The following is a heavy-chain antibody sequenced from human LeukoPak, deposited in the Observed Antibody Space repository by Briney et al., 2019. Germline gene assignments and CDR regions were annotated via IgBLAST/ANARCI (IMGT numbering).Heavy chain of an antibody. Sequence: SETLSLTCTVSGGSISSGSYYWSWIRQPAGKGLEWIGRIYTSGSTKYNPSLKSRVTMSVDTYKNQFSLKLSSVTAADTAMYYCARDPRYSGSYVTFDYWGQGTLVTVSS. D-gene: IGHD1-26*01. CDR3: ARDPRYSGSYVTFDY. V-gene: IGHV4-61*02. CDR2: IYTSGST. J-gene: IGHJ4*02. CDR1: GGSISSGSYY.